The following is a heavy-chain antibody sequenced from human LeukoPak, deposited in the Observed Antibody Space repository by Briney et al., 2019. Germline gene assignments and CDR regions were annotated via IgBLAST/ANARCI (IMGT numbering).Heavy chain of an antibody. CDR1: GFTFSSYI. Sequence: PGGSLRLSCAASGFTFSSYIMNWVRQAPGKGLEWVSSISSSSSYIYYADSVKGRFTISRDNAKNSLYLQMNSLRAEDTAVYYCARAPSGSGSYFSGRTPNFDYWGQGTLVTVSS. CDR2: ISSSSSYI. V-gene: IGHV3-21*01. J-gene: IGHJ4*02. D-gene: IGHD3-10*01. CDR3: ARAPSGSGSYFSGRTPNFDY.